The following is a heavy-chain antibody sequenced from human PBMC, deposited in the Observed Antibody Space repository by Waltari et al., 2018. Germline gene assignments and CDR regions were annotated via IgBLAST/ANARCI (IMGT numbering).Heavy chain of an antibody. CDR3: ARVKYYDFWSGYLSPNGMDV. J-gene: IGHJ6*02. Sequence: EVQLVESGGGLVQPGGSLRLSCAASGFTFSSYWMSWVRQAPGQGLEWVANIKQDGSEKYYVDSVKGRFTISRDNAKNSLYLQMNSLRAEDTAVYYCARVKYYDFWSGYLSPNGMDVWGQGTTVTVSS. V-gene: IGHV3-7*04. D-gene: IGHD3-3*01. CDR1: GFTFSSYW. CDR2: IKQDGSEK.